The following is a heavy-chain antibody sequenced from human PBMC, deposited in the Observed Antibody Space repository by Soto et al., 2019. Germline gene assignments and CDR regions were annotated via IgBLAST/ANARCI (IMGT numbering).Heavy chain of an antibody. V-gene: IGHV1-8*01. CDR1: GYTFTSYD. CDR2: MNPNSGNT. D-gene: IGHD2-2*01. Sequence: GASVKVSCKASGYTFTSYDINWVRQATGQGLEWMGWMNPNSGNTGYAQKFQGRVTMTRNTSISTAYMELSSLRSEDTAVYYCARGRRKIVVVPAAHKYYYYYMDVWGKGTTVTVSS. CDR3: ARGRRKIVVVPAAHKYYYYYMDV. J-gene: IGHJ6*03.